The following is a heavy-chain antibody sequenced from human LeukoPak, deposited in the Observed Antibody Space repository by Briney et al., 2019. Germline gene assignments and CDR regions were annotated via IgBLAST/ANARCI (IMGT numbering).Heavy chain of an antibody. CDR2: IIPIFGTA. V-gene: IGHV1-69*06. Sequence: EASVKVSCKASGGTFSSYAISWVRQAPGQGLEWMGGIIPIFGTANYAQKFQGRVTITADKSTSTAYMELSSLRSEDTAVYYWARDPGVAVADIPFWFDPWGQGTLVTVSS. CDR1: GGTFSSYA. D-gene: IGHD6-19*01. J-gene: IGHJ5*02. CDR3: ARDPGVAVADIPFWFDP.